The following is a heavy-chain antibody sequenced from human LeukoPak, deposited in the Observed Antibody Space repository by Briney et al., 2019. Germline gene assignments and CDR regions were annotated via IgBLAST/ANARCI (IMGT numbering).Heavy chain of an antibody. CDR3: AKDRPDRGSWGLLRYFDWLRNPI. V-gene: IGHV1-46*01. CDR2: INPSGGST. D-gene: IGHD3-9*01. Sequence: ASVKVSCKASGYTFTSDYIHWVRQAPGQGLEWMGIINPSGGSTSYAQKFQGRVTMTRDMSTSTVYMELSSLRSEDTAVYYCAKDRPDRGSWGLLRYFDWLRNPIWGQGTMVTVSS. J-gene: IGHJ3*02. CDR1: GYTFTSDY.